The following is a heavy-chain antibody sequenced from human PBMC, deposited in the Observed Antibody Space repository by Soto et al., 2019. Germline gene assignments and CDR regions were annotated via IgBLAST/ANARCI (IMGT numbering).Heavy chain of an antibody. CDR1: GFTFSSYG. CDR3: AKGDFVVVPAAIGYYFDY. J-gene: IGHJ4*02. CDR2: ISYDGSNK. Sequence: PGGSLRLSCAASGFTFSSYGMHWVRQAPGKGLEWVAVISYDGSNKYYADSVKGRFTISRDNSKNTLYLQMNSLRAEDTAVYYCAKGDFVVVPAAIGYYFDYWGQGTLVTVSS. D-gene: IGHD2-2*02. V-gene: IGHV3-30*18.